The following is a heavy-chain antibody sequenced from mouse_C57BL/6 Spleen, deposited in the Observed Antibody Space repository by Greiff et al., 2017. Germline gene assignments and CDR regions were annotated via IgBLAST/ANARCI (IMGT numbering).Heavy chain of an antibody. J-gene: IGHJ4*01. CDR1: GYAFSSSW. Sequence: QVQLQQSGPELVKPGASVKISCKASGYAFSSSWMNWVKQRPGKGLEWIGRIYPGDGDTNYNGKVKGKATLTADKSSSTAYMQLSSLTSEDSAVYFCARSLSSGYEAMDYWGQGTSVTVSS. V-gene: IGHV1-82*01. CDR3: ARSLSSGYEAMDY. CDR2: IYPGDGDT. D-gene: IGHD3-2*02.